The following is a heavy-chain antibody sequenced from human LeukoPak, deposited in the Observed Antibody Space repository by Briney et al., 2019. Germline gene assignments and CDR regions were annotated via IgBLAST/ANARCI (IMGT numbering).Heavy chain of an antibody. V-gene: IGHV3-21*04. D-gene: IGHD6-13*01. Sequence: GESLRLSCAASGFTFSSYGMNWVHQAPGKGLEWVSSISSSSSYIYYADSVKGRFTISRDNAKNSLYLQMSSLRAEDTAVYYCAKGILEAGLFFDYWGLGTLVTVSS. CDR3: AKGILEAGLFFDY. CDR2: ISSSSSYI. CDR1: GFTFSSYG. J-gene: IGHJ4*02.